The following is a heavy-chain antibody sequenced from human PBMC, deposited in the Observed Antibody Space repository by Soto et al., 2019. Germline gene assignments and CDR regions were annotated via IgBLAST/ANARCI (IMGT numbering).Heavy chain of an antibody. Sequence: QVQLQQWGAGLLKPSETLSLTCAVYGGSFSGYYWSWIRQPPGKGLEWIGEINHSGSTNYNPSLKSRVTISVDTSKNQFSLKLSSVTAADTAVCYCARGAFVVVTATRYYFDYWGQGTLVTVSS. CDR1: GGSFSGYY. D-gene: IGHD2-21*02. CDR2: INHSGST. J-gene: IGHJ4*02. V-gene: IGHV4-34*01. CDR3: ARGAFVVVTATRYYFDY.